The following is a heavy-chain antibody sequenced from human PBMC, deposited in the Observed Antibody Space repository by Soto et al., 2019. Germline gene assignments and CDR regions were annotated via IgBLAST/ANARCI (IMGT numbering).Heavy chain of an antibody. CDR1: GDSVSSNSAA. J-gene: IGHJ6*02. Sequence: SQTLSLTCAISGDSVSSNSAAWNWIRQSPSRGLEWLGRTYYRSKWYNDYAVSVKSRITINPDTSKNQFSLQLNSVTPEDTAVYYCARVPIAARPDYYYYYGMDVWGQGTTVTVSS. V-gene: IGHV6-1*01. CDR2: TYYRSKWYN. D-gene: IGHD6-6*01. CDR3: ARVPIAARPDYYYYYGMDV.